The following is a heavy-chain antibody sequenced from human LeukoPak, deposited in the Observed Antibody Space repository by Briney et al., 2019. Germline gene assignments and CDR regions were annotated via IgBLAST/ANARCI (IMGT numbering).Heavy chain of an antibody. CDR1: GFTFSNAW. CDR2: IKQDGSEK. Sequence: PGGSLRLSCAASGFTFSNAWMSWVRQAPGKGLEWVANIKQDGSEKYYVDSVKGRFTISRDNAKNSLYLQMNSLRAEDSAIYYCVRAGGYWGQGTLVTVSS. V-gene: IGHV3-7*01. J-gene: IGHJ4*02. D-gene: IGHD3-10*01. CDR3: VRAGGY.